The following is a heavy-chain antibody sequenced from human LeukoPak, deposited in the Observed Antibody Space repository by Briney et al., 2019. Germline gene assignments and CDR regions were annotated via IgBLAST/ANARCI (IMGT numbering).Heavy chain of an antibody. Sequence: SETLSLTCAVYGGSFSGYYWSWIRQPPGKGLEWIGEINHSGSTNYNPSLKSRVTISVDTSKNQFSLKLSSVTAADTAVYYCASPIAARRRAFDIWGQGTMVTVSS. V-gene: IGHV4-34*01. CDR1: GGSFSGYY. CDR3: ASPIAARRRAFDI. J-gene: IGHJ3*02. CDR2: INHSGST. D-gene: IGHD6-6*01.